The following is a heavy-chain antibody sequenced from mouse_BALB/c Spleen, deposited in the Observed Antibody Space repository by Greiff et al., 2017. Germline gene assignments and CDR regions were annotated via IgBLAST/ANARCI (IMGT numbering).Heavy chain of an antibody. CDR3: ATLSEDAMDY. J-gene: IGHJ4*01. D-gene: IGHD1-1*02. CDR2: INPNNGCT. CDR1: GYTFTDYN. V-gene: IGHV1-18*01. Sequence: VQLQQSGPELVKPGASVKIPCKASGYTFTDYNMDWVKQSHGKSLEWIGDINPNNGCTIYNQKFKGKATLTVDKSSSTAYIELRSLTSEDTAVYYCATLSEDAMDYWGQGTSVTVSS.